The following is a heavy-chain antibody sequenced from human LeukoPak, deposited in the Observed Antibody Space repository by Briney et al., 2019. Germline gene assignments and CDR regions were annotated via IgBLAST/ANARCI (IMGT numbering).Heavy chain of an antibody. CDR3: XXXFLVGYSPEEYFFDY. V-gene: IGHV4-38-2*02. Sequence: SETLSLTCTVSGYSISSGYYWGWIRQPPGKGLEWIGNIYHSGTTNYNPSLKSRVTISVDKSMNHFSLKLNSVTAADTAVYYCXXXFLVGYSPEEYFFDYWGQGTLVTVSP. J-gene: IGHJ4*02. CDR1: GYSISSGYY. CDR2: IYHSGTT. D-gene: IGHD2-15*01.